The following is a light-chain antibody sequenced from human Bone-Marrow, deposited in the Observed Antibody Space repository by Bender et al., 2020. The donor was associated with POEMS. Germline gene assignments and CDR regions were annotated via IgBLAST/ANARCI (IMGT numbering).Light chain of an antibody. CDR3: QVWESTSDHWV. V-gene: IGLV3-21*02. Sequence: SYVLTQPPSVSVAPGQTARITCGGNNIGTKNVHWYQQKPGQAPVLVVYDDRDRPSGIPERFSGSNSADTAALTVSSVEAGDEADYYCQVWESTSDHWVFGGGTKLTVL. J-gene: IGLJ3*02. CDR2: DDR. CDR1: NIGTKN.